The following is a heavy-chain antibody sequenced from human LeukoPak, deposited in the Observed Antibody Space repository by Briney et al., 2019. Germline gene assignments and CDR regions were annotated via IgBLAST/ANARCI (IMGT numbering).Heavy chain of an antibody. J-gene: IGHJ4*02. CDR1: GGSISSSSYY. Sequence: SETLSLTCTVSGGSISSSSYYWGWIRQPPGKGLEWIGSIYYSGSTYYNPSLKSRVTMSVDTSKNQFSLKLSSVTAADTAVYYCARQEYYYDSSGYYYDWGFDYWGQGTLVTVSS. CDR2: IYYSGST. D-gene: IGHD3-22*01. V-gene: IGHV4-39*01. CDR3: ARQEYYYDSSGYYYDWGFDY.